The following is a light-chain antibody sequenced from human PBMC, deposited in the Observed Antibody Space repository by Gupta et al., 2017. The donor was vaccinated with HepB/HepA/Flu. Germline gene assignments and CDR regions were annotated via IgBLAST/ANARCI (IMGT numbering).Light chain of an antibody. J-gene: IGKJ2*03. CDR3: HQHDYSPYS. CDR1: QSVSTSY. V-gene: IGKV3-20*01. Sequence: DIVLTQSPGTLALSPGEGATLSCRASQSVSTSYLAWYQQTPGQAPRLLIYGTYTRATGIPDRFSGSGSGTDFSLTISRLEPDDVAVYHCHQHDYSPYSFGRGTKLEMK. CDR2: GTY.